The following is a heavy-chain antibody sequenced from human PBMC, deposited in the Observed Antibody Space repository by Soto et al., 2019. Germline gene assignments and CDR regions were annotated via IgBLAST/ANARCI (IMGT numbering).Heavy chain of an antibody. D-gene: IGHD5-12*01. J-gene: IGHJ4*02. CDR3: ARISLGYDFILAFDY. CDR2: IRSSSSTI. V-gene: IGHV3-48*01. CDR1: GFPFNDFV. Sequence: PGWSLRLSCAASGFPFNDFVMAWVRQAPGKGLEWVAAIRSSSSTIYYADSVKGRFTISRDNAKNSLYLQMNSLRAEDTAVYYCARISLGYDFILAFDYWGQGTLVTVSS.